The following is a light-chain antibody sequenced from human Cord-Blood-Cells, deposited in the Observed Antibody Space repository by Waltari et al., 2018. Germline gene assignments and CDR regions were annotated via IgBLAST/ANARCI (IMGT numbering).Light chain of an antibody. CDR2: DVS. J-gene: IGLJ2*01. Sequence: QSALTQPRPVSGSPGQSVTISCTGTSSDVGGYNYFSWYQQHPGKAPKLMIYDVSKRPSGVPDRFSCCKSGNTASLTISGLQAEDEADYYCCSYAGSYTVVFGGGTKLTVL. V-gene: IGLV2-11*01. CDR1: SSDVGGYNY. CDR3: CSYAGSYTVV.